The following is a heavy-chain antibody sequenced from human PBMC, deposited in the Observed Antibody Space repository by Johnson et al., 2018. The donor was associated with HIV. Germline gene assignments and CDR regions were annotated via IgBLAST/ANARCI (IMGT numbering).Heavy chain of an antibody. V-gene: IGHV3-11*04. D-gene: IGHD4-17*01. CDR1: GFTFNDYY. Sequence: QMLLVESGGGLVEPGGSLRLSCAASGFTFNDYYMTWIRQAPGKGLEWISYISNSGSTADYADSVKGRFTISRDNTKSSLYLQMNSLRAEDTAVYYCARGGLGDYVVAFDIWGQGTMVTVSS. CDR3: ARGGLGDYVVAFDI. CDR2: ISNSGSTA. J-gene: IGHJ3*02.